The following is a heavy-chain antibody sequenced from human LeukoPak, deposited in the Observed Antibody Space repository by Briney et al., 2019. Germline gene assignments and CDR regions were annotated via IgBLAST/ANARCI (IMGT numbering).Heavy chain of an antibody. V-gene: IGHV4-61*09. J-gene: IGHJ3*02. CDR2: INHSGST. Sequence: PSQTLSLTCTVSGGSISSGSYYWSWIRQPAGKGLEWIGEINHSGSTNYNPSLKSRVTISVDTSKNQFSLKLSSVTAADTAVYYCARHNPRYYYDSSGYYRDAFDIWGQGTMVTVSS. CDR3: ARHNPRYYYDSSGYYRDAFDI. CDR1: GGSISSGSYY. D-gene: IGHD3-22*01.